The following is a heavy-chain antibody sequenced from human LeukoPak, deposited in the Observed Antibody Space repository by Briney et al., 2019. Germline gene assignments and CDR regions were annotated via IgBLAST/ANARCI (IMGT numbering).Heavy chain of an antibody. J-gene: IGHJ6*02. CDR3: ARDPLRYSYGLYYYYYGMDV. CDR1: GGSISSSSYY. V-gene: IGHV4-39*07. D-gene: IGHD5-18*01. CDR2: IYYSGST. Sequence: SETLSLTCTVSGGSISSSSYYWGWIRQPPGKGLEWIGSIYYSGSTYYNPSLKSRVTISVDTSKNQFSLKLSSVTAADTAVYYCARDPLRYSYGLYYYYYGMDVWGQGTTVTVSS.